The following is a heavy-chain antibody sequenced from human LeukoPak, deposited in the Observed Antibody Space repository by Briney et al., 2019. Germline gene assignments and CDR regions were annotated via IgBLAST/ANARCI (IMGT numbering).Heavy chain of an antibody. J-gene: IGHJ6*02. CDR2: ISAYNGNT. CDR1: GYTFTSYG. Sequence: ASVKVSCKASGYTFTSYGINWVRQAPGQGLEWMGWISAYNGNTNYAQKLQGRVTMTTDTSTSTAYMQLRSLRSDDTAVYYCARDMATIAYYYYGMDVWAEGPRSPSP. CDR3: ARDMATIAYYYYGMDV. D-gene: IGHD5-24*01. V-gene: IGHV1-18*01.